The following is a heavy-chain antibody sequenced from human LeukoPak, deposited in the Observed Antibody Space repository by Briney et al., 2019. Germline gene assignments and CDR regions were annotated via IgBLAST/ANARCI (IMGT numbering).Heavy chain of an antibody. J-gene: IGHJ4*02. Sequence: PGRSLRLSCAASGFTFSSYAMHWVRQAPGKGLEWVAVISYDGSNKYYADSVKGRFTISRDNSKNTLYLQMNSLRAEDTAVYYCARDKVVVVAILFDYWGQGTLVTVSS. CDR2: ISYDGSNK. CDR3: ARDKVVVVAILFDY. D-gene: IGHD2-15*01. CDR1: GFTFSSYA. V-gene: IGHV3-30-3*01.